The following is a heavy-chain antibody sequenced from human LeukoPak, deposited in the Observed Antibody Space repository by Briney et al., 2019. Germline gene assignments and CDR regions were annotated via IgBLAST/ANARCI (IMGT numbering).Heavy chain of an antibody. D-gene: IGHD5-18*01. CDR2: INPNSGGT. Sequence: SVKVSCKASGYTFTGYYMHWVRQAPGQGLEWMGWINPNSGGTNYAQKFQGRVTMTRDTSISTAYMELSRLRSDDTAVYYCATMDTVFAPLDYWGQGTLVTVSS. CDR3: ATMDTVFAPLDY. CDR1: GYTFTGYY. V-gene: IGHV1-2*02. J-gene: IGHJ4*02.